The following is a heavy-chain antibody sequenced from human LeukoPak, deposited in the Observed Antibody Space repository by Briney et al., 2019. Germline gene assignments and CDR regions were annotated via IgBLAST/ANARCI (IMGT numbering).Heavy chain of an antibody. J-gene: IGHJ3*01. CDR3: ARGGQGDGYSADEAFDF. V-gene: IGHV6-1*01. CDR1: GDSVSSNSTA. Sequence: SQTLSLTCAISGDSVSSNSTACNWLRQSPSRGLEWLGRTYYRSKWYSDYAVSVKSRITINPDTSKNQFSLQLNSVTPEDTAVYYCARGGQGDGYSADEAFDFWGQGTMVTVS. D-gene: IGHD5-24*01. CDR2: TYYRSKWYS.